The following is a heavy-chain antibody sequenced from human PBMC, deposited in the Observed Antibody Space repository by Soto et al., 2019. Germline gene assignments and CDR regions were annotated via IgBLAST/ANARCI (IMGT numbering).Heavy chain of an antibody. CDR2: ISYDGINE. CDR3: AKDIVLMVYAGNFDY. V-gene: IGHV3-30*18. CDR1: GFTFSSYG. J-gene: IGHJ4*02. Sequence: QVQLVESGGGVVQPGRSLRLYCAASGFTFSSYGMHWVRQAPGKGLERVAVISYDGINEDYADSVMGRFTRSRDNSKNTLYLQMNSLRAEDTAVYYCAKDIVLMVYAGNFDYWGQGTLVTVSS. D-gene: IGHD2-8*01.